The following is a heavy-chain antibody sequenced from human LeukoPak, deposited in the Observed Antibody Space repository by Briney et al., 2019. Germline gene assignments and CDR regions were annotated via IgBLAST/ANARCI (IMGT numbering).Heavy chain of an antibody. V-gene: IGHV3-30-3*01. CDR2: ISYDGSNK. J-gene: IGHJ4*02. Sequence: GRSLRLSCAASGFTFSSYAMHWVRQAPGKGLEWVAVISYDGSNKYYADSVKGRFTISRDNSKNTLYLQMNSLRAEDTAVYYCATGYSGNGVGYWGQGTLVTVSS. CDR1: GFTFSSYA. D-gene: IGHD5-12*01. CDR3: ATGYSGNGVGY.